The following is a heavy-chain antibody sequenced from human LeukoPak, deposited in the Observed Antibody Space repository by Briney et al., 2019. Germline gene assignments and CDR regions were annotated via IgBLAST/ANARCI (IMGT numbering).Heavy chain of an antibody. CDR3: ARDKGNKYYFDY. Sequence: PGGSLRLSCAASGFMFSDYFMSWIRQAPGKELEWISYISSNSKYTKYADSVKGRFTISRDNAKKSLYLQMNSLIAEDTAVYYCARDKGNKYYFDYWGQGTLVTVSS. CDR1: GFMFSDYF. D-gene: IGHD2/OR15-2a*01. J-gene: IGHJ4*02. CDR2: ISSNSKYT. V-gene: IGHV3-11*05.